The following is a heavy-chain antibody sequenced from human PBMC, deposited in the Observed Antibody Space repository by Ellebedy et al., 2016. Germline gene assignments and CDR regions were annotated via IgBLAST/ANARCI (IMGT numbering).Heavy chain of an antibody. CDR2: ISAYNGNT. D-gene: IGHD1-26*01. J-gene: IGHJ4*02. V-gene: IGHV1-18*01. CDR1: GYTFTTYA. Sequence: ASVKVSCKASGYTFTTYAMHWVRQAPGQRLEWMGWISAYNGNTNYAQKLQGRVTMTTDTSTSTAYMELRSLRSDDTAVYYCARDHNRAVGAMVVYFDYWGQGTLVTVSS. CDR3: ARDHNRAVGAMVVYFDY.